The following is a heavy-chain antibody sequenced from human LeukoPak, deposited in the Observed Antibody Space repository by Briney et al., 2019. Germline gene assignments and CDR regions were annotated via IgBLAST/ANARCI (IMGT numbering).Heavy chain of an antibody. CDR1: GFTFSDYY. V-gene: IGHV3-11*01. D-gene: IGHD3-3*01. CDR3: ARDYDFWSGYFGNWFDP. CDR2: ISSSGSTI. Sequence: GGSLRLSCAASGFTFSDYYMSWIRQAPGKGLEGGSYISSSGSTIYYADSVKGRFTISRDNAKNSLCLQMNSLRAEDTAVYYCARDYDFWSGYFGNWFDPWGQGTLVTVSS. J-gene: IGHJ5*02.